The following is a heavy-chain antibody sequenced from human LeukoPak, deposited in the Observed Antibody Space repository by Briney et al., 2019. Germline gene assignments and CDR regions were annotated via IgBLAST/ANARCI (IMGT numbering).Heavy chain of an antibody. D-gene: IGHD5-24*01. CDR1: GYVFTPHH. Sequence: ASVKVSCKTSGYVFTPHHIHWMRQAPGQGLELLGWVSAANNPEYSQKFQGRVVVTRDASATTSYLELNSLRSEDTAVYYCAMSVEMPPIPSFDYWGQGTLVTVSS. CDR2: VSAANNP. CDR3: AMSVEMPPIPSFDY. J-gene: IGHJ4*02. V-gene: IGHV1-3*01.